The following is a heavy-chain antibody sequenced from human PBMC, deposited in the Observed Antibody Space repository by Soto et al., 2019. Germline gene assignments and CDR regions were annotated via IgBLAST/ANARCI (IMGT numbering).Heavy chain of an antibody. CDR2: IIPILGIA. Sequence: QVQLVQSGAEVKKPGSSVKVSCKASGGTFSSYTISWVRQAPGQGLEWMGRIIPILGIANYAQKFQGRVTIXXEXPXDTAYMELSSLRSEDTAVYYCARAGGGDFASGYFDYWGQGTLVTVSS. D-gene: IGHD2-21*02. CDR3: ARAGGGDFASGYFDY. J-gene: IGHJ4*02. V-gene: IGHV1-69*02. CDR1: GGTFSSYT.